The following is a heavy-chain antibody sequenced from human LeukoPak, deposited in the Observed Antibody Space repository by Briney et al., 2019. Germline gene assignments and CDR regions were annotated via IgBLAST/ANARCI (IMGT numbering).Heavy chain of an antibody. J-gene: IGHJ6*03. Sequence: PSETLSLTCAVYGGSFSGYYWSWIRQPPGKGLEWIGEINHSGSTNYNPSLKSRVTISVDTSKNQFSLKLSSVTAADTAVYYCARRPPRGITTVRGVPRGYYYYMDVWGKGTTVTVSS. CDR1: GGSFSGYY. CDR3: ARRPPRGITTVRGVPRGYYYYMDV. D-gene: IGHD3-10*01. V-gene: IGHV4-34*01. CDR2: INHSGST.